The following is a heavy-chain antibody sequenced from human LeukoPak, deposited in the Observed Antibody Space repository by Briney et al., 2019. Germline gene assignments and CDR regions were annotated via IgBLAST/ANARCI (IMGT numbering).Heavy chain of an antibody. J-gene: IGHJ3*02. Sequence: SVKVSCKASGGTFSSCAISWVRQAPGQGLEWMGGIIPIFGTANYAQKFQGRVTITADKSTSTAYMELSSLRSEDTAVYYCARDLTTVTGNRGDIWGQATMVTVSS. D-gene: IGHD4-17*01. CDR2: IIPIFGTA. CDR1: GGTFSSCA. V-gene: IGHV1-69*06. CDR3: ARDLTTVTGNRGDI.